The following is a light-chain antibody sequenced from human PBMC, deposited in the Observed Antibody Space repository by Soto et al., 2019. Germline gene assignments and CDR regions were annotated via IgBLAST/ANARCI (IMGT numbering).Light chain of an antibody. V-gene: IGLV1-40*01. J-gene: IGLJ3*02. CDR1: SSNIGAGYE. Sequence: VLTQPPSVSGAPGQRVTISCTGSSSNIGAGYEVHWYQQLPGTAPKLLIYGNNNRPSGVPDRISGSKSGTSVSLAITGLRAEDEADYYCLSYDSSLGVVFGGGTKVTVL. CDR3: LSYDSSLGVV. CDR2: GNN.